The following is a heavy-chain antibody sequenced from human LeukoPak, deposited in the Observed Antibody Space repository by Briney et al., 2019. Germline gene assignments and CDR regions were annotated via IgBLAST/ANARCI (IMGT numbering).Heavy chain of an antibody. D-gene: IGHD6-19*01. CDR3: ARVLPWLVRNWFDP. J-gene: IGHJ5*02. V-gene: IGHV1-2*02. CDR2: INPNSGGT. Sequence: ASVKVSCKASGYTFTGYYMHWVRQAPGQGLEWMGWINPNSGGTNYAQKFQGRVTMTRDTSISTAYMELSRLRSDDTAVYYCARVLPWLVRNWFDPWGQGTLVTGSS. CDR1: GYTFTGYY.